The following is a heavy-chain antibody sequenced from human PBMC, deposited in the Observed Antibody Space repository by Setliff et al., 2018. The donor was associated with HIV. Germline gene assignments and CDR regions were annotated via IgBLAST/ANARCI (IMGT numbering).Heavy chain of an antibody. CDR3: TTDLYDRSGYFQHNAFDI. J-gene: IGHJ3*02. V-gene: IGHV3-15*01. D-gene: IGHD3-22*01. CDR2: IKSESDGGTT. CDR1: GFTFSDAW. Sequence: GSLSLSCAASGFTFSDAWMNWVRQAPGKGPEWVGRIKSESDGGTTDLAAPVKGRFTISRDDSDKTLYLQMNSLETGDTAMYYCTTDLYDRSGYFQHNAFDIWGQGTMVTVSS.